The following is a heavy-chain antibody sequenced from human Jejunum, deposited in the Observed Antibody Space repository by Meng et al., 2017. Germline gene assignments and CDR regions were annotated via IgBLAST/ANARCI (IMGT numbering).Heavy chain of an antibody. V-gene: IGHV1-18*01. CDR1: GYTFTTYG. CDR3: ARVRRHNWFDP. Sequence: QVQLVQSGPEVKKPGDSVKVSCKASGYTFTTYGITWVRQAPGQGLEWMGWISPYNGNTNYAQKFQGRLTMTTDTSTTTTYMELRSLTSDDTAVYYCARVRRHNWFDPWGQGTLVTVSS. CDR2: ISPYNGNT. J-gene: IGHJ5*02.